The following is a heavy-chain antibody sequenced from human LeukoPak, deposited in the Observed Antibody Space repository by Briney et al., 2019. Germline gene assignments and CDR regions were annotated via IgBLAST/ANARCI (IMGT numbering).Heavy chain of an antibody. Sequence: EASVKVSCKASGYTFTSYDINWVRHATGQGLEWMGWINPNSGGTNYAQKFQGRVTMTRDTSISTAYVELSRLRSDDTAVYYCAREAYDSGSFRTDYYYMDVWGKGTTVTISS. V-gene: IGHV1-2*02. CDR1: GYTFTSYD. J-gene: IGHJ6*03. CDR2: INPNSGGT. CDR3: AREAYDSGSFRTDYYYMDV. D-gene: IGHD3-10*01.